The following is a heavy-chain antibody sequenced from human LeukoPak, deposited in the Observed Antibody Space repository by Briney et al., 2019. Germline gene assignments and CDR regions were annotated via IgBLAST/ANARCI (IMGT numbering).Heavy chain of an antibody. CDR3: ARGAYYDSSAPLG. V-gene: IGHV1-69*04. CDR1: GGTFSSYA. Sequence: SVKVSCKASGGTFSSYAISWVRQAPGQGLEWMGRIIPILGIANYAQKFQSRVTITADESTSTAYMELSSLRSEDTAVYYCARGAYYDSSAPLGWGQGTLVTVSS. J-gene: IGHJ4*02. D-gene: IGHD3-22*01. CDR2: IIPILGIA.